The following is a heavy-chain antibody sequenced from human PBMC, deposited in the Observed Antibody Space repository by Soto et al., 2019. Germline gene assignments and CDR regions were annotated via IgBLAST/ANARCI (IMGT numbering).Heavy chain of an antibody. V-gene: IGHV3-23*01. CDR1: GFTFSSYA. Sequence: EVQLLESGGGLVQPGGSLRLSCATSGFTFSSYAMSWVRQAPGKGLEWVAGISASGSSTYFADSLKGRFTISRDNSKNTLFLQMNGLRVEDSALYYCAKDRPWGTVTTFGDFWGQGTLVTVSS. J-gene: IGHJ4*02. D-gene: IGHD4-17*01. CDR2: ISASGSST. CDR3: AKDRPWGTVTTFGDF.